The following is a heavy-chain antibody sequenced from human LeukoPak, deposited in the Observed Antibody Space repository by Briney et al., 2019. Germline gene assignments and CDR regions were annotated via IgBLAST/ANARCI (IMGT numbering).Heavy chain of an antibody. V-gene: IGHV4-31*03. CDR3: ARGGTLVVTAQYYFDY. Sequence: SETLSLTCTVSGGSISSGGYYWSWIRQHPGKGLEWIGYIYYSGSTYYNPSLKSRVTISVDTSKNQFSLKLSSVTAADTVVYYCARGGTLVVTAQYYFDYWGQGTLVTVSS. CDR2: IYYSGST. J-gene: IGHJ4*02. D-gene: IGHD2-21*02. CDR1: GGSISSGGYY.